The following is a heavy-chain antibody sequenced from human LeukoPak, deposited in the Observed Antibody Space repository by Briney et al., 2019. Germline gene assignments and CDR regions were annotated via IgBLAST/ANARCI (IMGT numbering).Heavy chain of an antibody. V-gene: IGHV4-34*01. Sequence: SETLSHTCAVYGGSFSGYYWSWIRQPPQRGLECIGEINHSGSTNYNPSLKSRVTISVDTSKNQFSLKLSSVTAADTAVYYCARGRYDYIWGSSPHAFDIWGQGTMVTVSS. CDR2: INHSGST. J-gene: IGHJ3*02. D-gene: IGHD3-16*01. CDR3: ARGRYDYIWGSSPHAFDI. CDR1: GGSFSGYY.